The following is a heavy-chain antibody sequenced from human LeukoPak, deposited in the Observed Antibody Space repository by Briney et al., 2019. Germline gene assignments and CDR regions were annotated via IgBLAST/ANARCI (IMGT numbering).Heavy chain of an antibody. J-gene: IGHJ4*02. V-gene: IGHV3-53*01. CDR1: GFTVSSNY. Sequence: GGSLRLSCAASGFTVSSNYMSWVRQAPGKGLEWVSVIYSGGSTYYADSVKGRFTISRDNSKNPLYLQMNSLRAEDTAVYYCARDRLHYDSLTGYPADWGQGTLVTVSS. CDR3: ARDRLHYDSLTGYPAD. D-gene: IGHD3-9*01. CDR2: IYSGGST.